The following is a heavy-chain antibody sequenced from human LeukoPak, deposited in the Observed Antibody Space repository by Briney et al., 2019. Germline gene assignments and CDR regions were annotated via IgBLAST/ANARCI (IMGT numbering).Heavy chain of an antibody. Sequence: GGSLRLSCAASGFTVSSNYMSWVRQAPGKGLEWVSVIYSGGSTYYADSVKGRFTISRHNSKNTLYLQMNSLRAEDTAVYYCARGYSGYDRLRVYWGQGTLVNVSS. CDR3: ARGYSGYDRLRVY. V-gene: IGHV3-53*04. D-gene: IGHD5-12*01. CDR2: IYSGGST. CDR1: GFTVSSNY. J-gene: IGHJ4*02.